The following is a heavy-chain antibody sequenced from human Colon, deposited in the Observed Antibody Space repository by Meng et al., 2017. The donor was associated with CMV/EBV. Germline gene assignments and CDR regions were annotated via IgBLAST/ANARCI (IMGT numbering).Heavy chain of an antibody. CDR2: IRSKAHNYAT. Sequence: GESLKISCAASGFKFSESAMYWVRQASGKGLEWVGRIRSKAHNYATTYVESVEGGFTISRDDSKNMLYLEMNSLTTDDTAVYYCSRPTAVAGSATDYWGQGTLVTVSS. CDR3: SRPTAVAGSATDY. V-gene: IGHV3-73*01. J-gene: IGHJ4*02. D-gene: IGHD6-19*01. CDR1: GFKFSESA.